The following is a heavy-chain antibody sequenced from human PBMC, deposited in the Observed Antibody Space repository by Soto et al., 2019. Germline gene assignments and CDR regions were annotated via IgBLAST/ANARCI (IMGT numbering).Heavy chain of an antibody. Sequence: SETLSLTCTVPGCSIRDFYWSWIRQPPGKGLEWIGYIYYSGRTNYNPSLKSRVPISVDKSKNQFSLHLRSMNPADTASVYCSTVGGLDARSCEYWGPGPLV. CDR1: GCSIRDFY. CDR2: IYYSGRT. J-gene: IGHJ4*02. D-gene: IGHD3-16*01. V-gene: IGHV4-59*01. CDR3: STVGGLDARSCEY.